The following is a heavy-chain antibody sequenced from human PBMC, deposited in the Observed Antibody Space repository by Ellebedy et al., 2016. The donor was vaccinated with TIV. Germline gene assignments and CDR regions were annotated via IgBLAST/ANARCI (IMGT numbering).Heavy chain of an antibody. CDR3: ARPLSNDGGFDY. CDR2: IYHSGST. CDR1: GYSISSGYY. Sequence: SETLSLXXAVSGYSISSGYYWGWIRQPPGKGLEWIGSIYHSGSTNYNPSLKSRVTISVDTSKNQFSLKLSSVTAADTAVYYCARPLSNDGGFDYWGQGTLVTVSS. V-gene: IGHV4-38-2*01. J-gene: IGHJ4*02. D-gene: IGHD3-16*01.